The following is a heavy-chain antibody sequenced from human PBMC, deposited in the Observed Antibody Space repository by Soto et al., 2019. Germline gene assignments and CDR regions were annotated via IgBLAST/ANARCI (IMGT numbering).Heavy chain of an antibody. CDR2: IYYSGST. CDR3: ASYGSRTDAFDI. V-gene: IGHV4-30-4*01. D-gene: IGHD3-10*01. Sequence: QVQLQESGPGLVKPAQTLSLTCTVSGGSISSGDYYWSWIRQPPGKGLEWIGYIYYSGSTYYNPFRKSRVPISVDTSKNQFSLKLSSLTAADTAVYYCASYGSRTDAFDIWGQGTMVTVSS. CDR1: GGSISSGDYY. J-gene: IGHJ3*02.